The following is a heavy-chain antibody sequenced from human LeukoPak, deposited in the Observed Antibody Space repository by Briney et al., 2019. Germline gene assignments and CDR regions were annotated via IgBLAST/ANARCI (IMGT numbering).Heavy chain of an antibody. CDR2: IYYSGST. CDR1: GGSISSYY. J-gene: IGHJ6*02. D-gene: IGHD3-22*01. V-gene: IGHV4-59*01. Sequence: SETLSLTCTVSGGSISSYYWSWIRQPPGKGLEWIGYIYYSGSTNYNPSLKSRVTISVDTSKNQFSLKLRSVTAADTAVYYCARQASIYYDSSGLREYYYYGMDVWGQGTTVTVSS. CDR3: ARQASIYYDSSGLREYYYYGMDV.